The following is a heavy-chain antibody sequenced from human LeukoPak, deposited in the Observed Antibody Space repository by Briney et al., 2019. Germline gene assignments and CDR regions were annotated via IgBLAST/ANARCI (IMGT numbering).Heavy chain of an antibody. V-gene: IGHV4-30-4*08. D-gene: IGHD6-19*01. CDR2: IYYRGST. CDR3: ARDIAVAGTGNWFDP. Sequence: SETLSLTCTVSGGSLSRGDYYWSWIPQPPGKGLEWIGYIYYRGSTYYTPSLKSRVTISVDTSKNQFSLKLSSVTAADTAVYYCARDIAVAGTGNWFDPWGQGTLVTVSS. J-gene: IGHJ5*02. CDR1: GGSLSRGDYY.